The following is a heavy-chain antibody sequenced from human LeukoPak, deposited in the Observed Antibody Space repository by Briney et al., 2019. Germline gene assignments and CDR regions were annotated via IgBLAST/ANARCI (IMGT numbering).Heavy chain of an antibody. V-gene: IGHV4-31*03. D-gene: IGHD3-22*01. CDR3: ASGYGSGWLDS. Sequence: SETLSLTCTVSGDSISRGYYWVWIRQPPGKGLEWIGYIHSSGNTYYNPSLQNRLIISRDTTEDPLSLTLTSVTAADTAVYFCASGYGSGWLDSWGQGTQVTVSS. J-gene: IGHJ5*01. CDR1: GDSISRGYY. CDR2: IHSSGNT.